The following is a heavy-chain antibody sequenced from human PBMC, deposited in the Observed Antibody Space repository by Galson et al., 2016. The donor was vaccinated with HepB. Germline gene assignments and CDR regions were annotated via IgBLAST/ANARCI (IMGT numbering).Heavy chain of an antibody. CDR1: GYSFISTW. CDR3: ARRVIMGEPDY. V-gene: IGHV5-51*01. J-gene: IGHJ4*02. D-gene: IGHD1-26*01. Sequence: QSGAEVKKPGESLQISCKASGYSFISTWIGWGRQMPGKGLEWMGIIYPGTSDTVYNQSFRGQVTLSADASTNTTYLHWGSLTASDTAMYYCARRVIMGEPDYWGQGTLVTVSS. CDR2: IYPGTSDT.